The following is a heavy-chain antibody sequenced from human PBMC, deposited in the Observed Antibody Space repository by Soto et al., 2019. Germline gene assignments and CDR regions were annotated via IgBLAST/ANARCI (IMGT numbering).Heavy chain of an antibody. CDR3: ASGIQLWLRRINNGYSG. Sequence: QVQLVQSGAEVKKPESSVKVSCKAPGGTFSTYAISCVRQAPGQGLEWMGGIIPMFGTANYAQRFQDRVTITADESTSRVYMELISLRSESTAVYFCASGIQLWLRRINNGYSGWGQGTLVTISS. D-gene: IGHD5-18*01. CDR1: GGTFSTYA. V-gene: IGHV1-69*12. J-gene: IGHJ4*02. CDR2: IIPMFGTA.